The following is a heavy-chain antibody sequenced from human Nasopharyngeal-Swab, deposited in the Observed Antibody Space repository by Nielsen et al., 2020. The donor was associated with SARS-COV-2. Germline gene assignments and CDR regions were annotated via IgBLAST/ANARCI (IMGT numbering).Heavy chain of an antibody. CDR3: ARRTTRARITMIVVVTYWYFDL. J-gene: IGHJ2*01. V-gene: IGHV4-31*11. Sequence: SETLSLTCAVSGGSITSGGYYWSWIRQHPGKGLEWIGYIYYTGSAYYNPALKSRFTISVDTSKNQFSLKLSSVTAADTAVYYCARRTTRARITMIVVVTYWYFDLWGRGTLVTVSS. CDR2: IYYTGSA. D-gene: IGHD3-22*01. CDR1: GGSITSGGYY.